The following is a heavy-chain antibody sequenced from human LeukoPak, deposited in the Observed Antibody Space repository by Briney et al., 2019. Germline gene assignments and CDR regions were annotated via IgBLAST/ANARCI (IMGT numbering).Heavy chain of an antibody. J-gene: IGHJ4*02. Sequence: GGSLRLSCAASGFTFSDYYMSWISQAPGKGLEWVSYISSSSSYTNYADSVKGRFTISRDNAKNSLYLQMNSLRAEDTAVYYCARDLGYCSGGSCYSSGFDYWGQGTLVTVSS. CDR2: ISSSSSYT. CDR3: ARDLGYCSGGSCYSSGFDY. V-gene: IGHV3-11*06. CDR1: GFTFSDYY. D-gene: IGHD2-15*01.